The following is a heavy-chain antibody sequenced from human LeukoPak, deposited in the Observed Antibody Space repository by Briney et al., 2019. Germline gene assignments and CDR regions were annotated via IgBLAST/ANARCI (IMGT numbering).Heavy chain of an antibody. CDR2: ISNSGAII. J-gene: IGHJ4*02. D-gene: IGHD6-19*01. Sequence: PGGSLRLSCAASGFAFRDYYMDWVRQAPGKGLEWVAYISNSGAIIYYAECVKGRFTISRDNAKNSLYLQMNSLRAEDTALYYCARDLAMAGRDLDYWGQGTLVAVSS. CDR3: ARDLAMAGRDLDY. V-gene: IGHV3-11*01. CDR1: GFAFRDYY.